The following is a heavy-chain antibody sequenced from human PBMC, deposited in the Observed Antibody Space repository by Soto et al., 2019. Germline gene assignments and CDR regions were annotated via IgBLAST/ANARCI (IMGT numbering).Heavy chain of an antibody. CDR3: TRGLDRAKLGY. J-gene: IGHJ4*02. CDR2: IYYSGST. V-gene: IGHV4-31*03. CDR1: GGSISSGDYY. Sequence: SETLSLTCTASGGSISSGDYYWSWMRQHPGKGLEWVGSIYYSGSTYYNPSLKSRLTMSADTSKNQFSLKLSSVTVADTAVYYCTRGLDRAKLGYWGQGIQVTVSS. D-gene: IGHD1-26*01.